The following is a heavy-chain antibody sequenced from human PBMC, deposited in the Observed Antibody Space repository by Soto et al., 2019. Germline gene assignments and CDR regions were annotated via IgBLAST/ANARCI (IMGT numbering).Heavy chain of an antibody. CDR1: GGSISSNNW. D-gene: IGHD2-2*01. CDR2: IHHTGST. Sequence: SETLSLTCTVSGGSISSNNWWSWVRQPPGKGLEWIGEIHHTGSTNYNPSLRSRVTTSIDKSKRHFSLKLNSVTAADTAVYFCAGGDDFDANYFDSWGQGILVTVS. V-gene: IGHV4-4*02. J-gene: IGHJ4*02. CDR3: AGGDDFDANYFDS.